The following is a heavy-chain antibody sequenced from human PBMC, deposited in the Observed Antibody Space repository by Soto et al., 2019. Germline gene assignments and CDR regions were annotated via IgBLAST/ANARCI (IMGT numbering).Heavy chain of an antibody. CDR3: ASNDHGGNPFFAN. CDR1: CGSFSGYY. V-gene: IGHV4-34*01. J-gene: IGHJ4*02. Sequence: PSETLSLTCAVYCGSFSGYYWSWIRQPPGKGLEWIGEINHSGSTNYNPSLKSRVTMSVDTSKNQFSLKLSSVTAADTAVYYCASNDHGGNPFFANWGRGTLVTVSS. CDR2: INHSGST. D-gene: IGHD4-17*01.